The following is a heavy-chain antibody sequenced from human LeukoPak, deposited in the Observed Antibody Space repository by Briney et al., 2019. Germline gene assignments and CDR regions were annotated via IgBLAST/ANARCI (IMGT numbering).Heavy chain of an antibody. D-gene: IGHD2-21*02. CDR3: AKDRGGLYCGGDCVSRFDP. J-gene: IGHJ5*02. CDR1: GFTFSSYA. CDR2: ISGSGGST. Sequence: GGSLRLSCAASGFTFSSYAMSWVRQAPGKGLEWVSAISGSGGSTYYADSVKGRFTISRDNSKNTLYLQMNSLRAEDTAVYYCAKDRGGLYCGGDCVSRFDPWGQGTLVTVSS. V-gene: IGHV3-23*01.